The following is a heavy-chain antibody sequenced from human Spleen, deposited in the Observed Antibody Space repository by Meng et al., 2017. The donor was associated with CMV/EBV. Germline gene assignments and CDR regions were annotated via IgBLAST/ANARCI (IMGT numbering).Heavy chain of an antibody. V-gene: IGHV3-43*01. CDR1: GFTFDDYT. CDR3: AREGGYHYDSSGYY. Sequence: GGSLRLSCAASGFTFDDYTMHWVRQAPGKGLEWVSLISWDGGSTYYADSVKGRFTIPRDNSKNSLYLQMISLRADDTAVYYCAREGGYHYDSSGYYWGQGTLVTVSS. D-gene: IGHD3-22*01. J-gene: IGHJ4*02. CDR2: ISWDGGST.